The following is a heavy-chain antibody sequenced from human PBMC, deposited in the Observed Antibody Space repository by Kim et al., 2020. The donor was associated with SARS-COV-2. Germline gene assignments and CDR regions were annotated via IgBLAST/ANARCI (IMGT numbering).Heavy chain of an antibody. V-gene: IGHV7-4-1*02. D-gene: IGHD6-13*01. CDR1: GYTFTSYA. J-gene: IGHJ4*02. CDR2: INTNTGNP. CDR3: ARDPFLAAAGRYYFDY. Sequence: ASVKVSCKASGYTFTSYAMNWVRQAPGQGLEWMGWINTNTGNPTYAQGFTGRFVFSLDTSVSTAYLQISSLKAEDTAVYYCARDPFLAAAGRYYFDYWGQGTLVTVSS.